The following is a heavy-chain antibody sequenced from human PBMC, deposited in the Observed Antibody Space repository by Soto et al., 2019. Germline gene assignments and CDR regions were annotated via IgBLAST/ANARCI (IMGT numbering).Heavy chain of an antibody. J-gene: IGHJ4*02. V-gene: IGHV3-33*01. CDR1: GFTFSSYG. CDR3: ARERRGYSYGYLDY. Sequence: GSLRLSCAASGFTFSSYGMHWVRQAPGKGLEWVAVIWYDGSNKYYADSVKGRFTISRDNSKNTLYLQMNSLRAEDTAVYYCARERRGYSYGYLDYWGQGTLVTVSS. D-gene: IGHD5-18*01. CDR2: IWYDGSNK.